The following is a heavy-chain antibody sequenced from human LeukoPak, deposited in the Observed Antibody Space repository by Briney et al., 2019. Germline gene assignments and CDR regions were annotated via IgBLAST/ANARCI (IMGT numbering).Heavy chain of an antibody. Sequence: PSETLSLTCTVSGGSISSYYWSWIRQPPGKGLEWIGYIYYSGSTNYNPSLKSRVTISVDTSMNQFFLKLSSVTAADTAVYYCARVLYSMSIDYWGQGTLVTVSS. D-gene: IGHD2-8*01. V-gene: IGHV4-59*01. CDR2: IYYSGST. CDR1: GGSISSYY. CDR3: ARVLYSMSIDY. J-gene: IGHJ4*02.